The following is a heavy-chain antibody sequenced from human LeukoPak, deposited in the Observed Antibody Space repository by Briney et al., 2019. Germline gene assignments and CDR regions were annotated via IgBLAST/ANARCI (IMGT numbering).Heavy chain of an antibody. CDR1: GGSIRSFY. V-gene: IGHV4-59*01. J-gene: IGHJ3*02. Sequence: SDTLSLTCTVSGGSIRSFYWSWIRQPPGKGLEWIGYIFYSGSTTYNPSLKSRVTMSVDTSKSQFSLRLSSVTAADTAVYYCARDGLLWFGELSAAFDIWGQGTMVTVSS. CDR2: IFYSGST. D-gene: IGHD3-10*01. CDR3: ARDGLLWFGELSAAFDI.